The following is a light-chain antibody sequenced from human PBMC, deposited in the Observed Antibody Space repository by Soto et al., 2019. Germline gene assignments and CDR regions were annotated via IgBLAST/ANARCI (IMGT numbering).Light chain of an antibody. V-gene: IGKV1-5*01. J-gene: IGKJ5*01. Sequence: DIQMTQSPSSLSASVGDRVTITCRASQSISSWLAWYQQKPGKAPKLLIYDASNLESGVPSRFSGSGSGTEFSLTISSLQPDDFATYYCQQYNSYWTFGQGTRLEI. CDR3: QQYNSYWT. CDR1: QSISSW. CDR2: DAS.